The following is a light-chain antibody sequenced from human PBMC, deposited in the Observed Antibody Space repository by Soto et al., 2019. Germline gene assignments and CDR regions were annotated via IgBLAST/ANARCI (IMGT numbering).Light chain of an antibody. J-gene: IGLJ1*01. V-gene: IGLV2-14*01. CDR2: DVS. Sequence: QSALTQPASVSGSPGQSITISCTGTSSDVGGYNFVSWYQQHPGKAPKLIISDVSNRPSGVSTRFSGSKSGNTASLTISGLQAEDEADYYCSSYTSIDTHVFGTGTRSPS. CDR3: SSYTSIDTHV. CDR1: SSDVGGYNF.